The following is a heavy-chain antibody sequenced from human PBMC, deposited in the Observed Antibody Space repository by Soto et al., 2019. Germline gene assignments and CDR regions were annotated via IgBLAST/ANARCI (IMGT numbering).Heavy chain of an antibody. J-gene: IGHJ5*02. CDR1: GYTFTGHY. Sequence: GASVKVSCKGSGYTFTGHYMHWARQAPGQGLEWMGWMNPRSGGSKYAQAFQDRVTMTRDASISTAYMEMTSLRHGDTAVYFCARSDDSTSYPLDLWGPGTLVTVSS. CDR2: MNPRSGGS. D-gene: IGHD4-4*01. V-gene: IGHV1-2*02. CDR3: ARSDDSTSYPLDL.